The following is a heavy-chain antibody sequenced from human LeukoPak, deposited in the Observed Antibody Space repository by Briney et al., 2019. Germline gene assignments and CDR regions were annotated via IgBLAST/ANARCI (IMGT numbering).Heavy chain of an antibody. CDR1: GGSISSYS. CDR3: VSSYGGYVLDY. D-gene: IGHD5-12*01. CDR2: VYHSGSI. V-gene: IGHV4-59*01. J-gene: IGHJ4*02. Sequence: SETLSLTCTVSGGSISSYSWNWIRQSPGKGLEWIGRVYHSGSINYNPSLKSRVTISVDTSKNQFSLNLSSVTAADTAVYYCVSSYGGYVLDYRGRGTLVIVSS.